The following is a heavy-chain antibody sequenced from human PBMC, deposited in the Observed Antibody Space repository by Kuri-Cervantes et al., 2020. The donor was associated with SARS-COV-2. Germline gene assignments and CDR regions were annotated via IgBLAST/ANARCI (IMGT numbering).Heavy chain of an antibody. CDR1: GYSISSGYY. CDR3: ARFTEYSSSLLDY. V-gene: IGHV4-38-2*01. CDR2: IYHSGST. J-gene: IGHJ4*02. Sequence: SETLSFTCAVSGYSISSGYYWGWIRQPPGKGLEWIGSIYHSGSTYYNPSLKSRVTISVDTSKNQFSLKLSSVTAADTAVYYCARFTEYSSSLLDYWGQGTLVTVSS. D-gene: IGHD6-6*01.